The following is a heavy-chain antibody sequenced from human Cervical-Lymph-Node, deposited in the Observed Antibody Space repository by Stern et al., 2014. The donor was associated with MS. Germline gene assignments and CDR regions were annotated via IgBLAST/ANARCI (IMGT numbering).Heavy chain of an antibody. CDR1: GYTFNDYV. CDR2: INADTGDT. CDR3: AREAFRSGWRVFDF. Sequence: QVQLVQSGAEVRKPGASVKVSCKASGYTFNDYVMHWVRQAPGQRLEWLGGINADTGDTQYSQNFQDRVTISRDTSATTASMELTSLTSEDTSVYFCAREAFRSGWRVFDFWGQGTLVTVSP. J-gene: IGHJ4*02. D-gene: IGHD6-19*01. V-gene: IGHV1-3*01.